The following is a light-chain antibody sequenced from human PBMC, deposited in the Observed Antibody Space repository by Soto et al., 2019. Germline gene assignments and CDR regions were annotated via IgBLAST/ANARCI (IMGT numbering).Light chain of an antibody. CDR2: GAS. CDR3: QRYSDSSIT. Sequence: EDILTQSPGTLSLSQGERASLSCRASQSVSGSYLAWYQQKPGQAPRLLIYGASTRATGIPDRFSGSGSGTDFTLTISRLEPEDFAVYYCQRYSDSSITFGPGARLEI. CDR1: QSVSGSY. J-gene: IGKJ5*01. V-gene: IGKV3-20*01.